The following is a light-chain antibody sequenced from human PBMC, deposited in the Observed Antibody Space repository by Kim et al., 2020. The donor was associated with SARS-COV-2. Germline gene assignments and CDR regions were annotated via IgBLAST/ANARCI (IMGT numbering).Light chain of an antibody. Sequence: SYELTQPPSVSVSPGQTASIPCSGDKLGDKYACWYQQKPGQSPVLVIYQDSKRPSGIPERFSGSNSGNTATLTISGTQAMDEADYYCQAWDSSTEVFGGG. CDR2: QDS. J-gene: IGLJ2*01. CDR3: QAWDSSTEV. V-gene: IGLV3-1*01. CDR1: KLGDKY.